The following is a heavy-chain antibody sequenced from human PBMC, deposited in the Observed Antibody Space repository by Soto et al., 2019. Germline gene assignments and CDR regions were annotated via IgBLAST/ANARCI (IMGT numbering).Heavy chain of an antibody. J-gene: IGHJ6*02. Sequence: SETLSLTCAVYGGSFSCYYWSWIRQPPGKGLEWIGEINHSGSTNYNPSLKSRVTISVDTSKNQFSLKLSSVTAADTAVYYCARFGRYCSGGSCYYYGMDVWGQGTTVTVSS. CDR2: INHSGST. CDR3: ARFGRYCSGGSCYYYGMDV. D-gene: IGHD2-15*01. V-gene: IGHV4-34*01. CDR1: GGSFSCYY.